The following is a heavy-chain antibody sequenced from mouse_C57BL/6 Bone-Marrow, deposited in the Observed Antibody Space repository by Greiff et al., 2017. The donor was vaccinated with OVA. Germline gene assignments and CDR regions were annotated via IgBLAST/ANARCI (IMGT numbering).Heavy chain of an antibody. J-gene: IGHJ4*01. D-gene: IGHD2-1*01. Sequence: EVQRVESGGGLVKPGGSLKLSCAASGFTFSDYGMHWVRQAPEKGLEWVAYISSGSSTIYYADKVKGRFAISRDNAKNTLFLQMTSLRSEDTAMYYCARDGNYTYYAMDYWGQGTSVTVSS. V-gene: IGHV5-17*01. CDR2: ISSGSSTI. CDR1: GFTFSDYG. CDR3: ARDGNYTYYAMDY.